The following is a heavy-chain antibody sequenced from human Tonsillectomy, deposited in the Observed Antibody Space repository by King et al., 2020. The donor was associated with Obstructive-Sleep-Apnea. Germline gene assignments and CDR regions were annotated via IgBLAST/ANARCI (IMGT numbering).Heavy chain of an antibody. CDR1: GFTFSSYA. CDR3: ARESHRGRIAVAPNAPDY. V-gene: IGHV3-30*04. D-gene: IGHD6-19*01. J-gene: IGHJ4*02. Sequence: VQLVESGGGVVQPGRSLRLSCAASGFTFSSYAMHWVRQAPGKGLEWVAVISYDGSNKYYADSVKGRFTISRDNSKNTLYLQMNSLRAEDTAVYYCARESHRGRIAVAPNAPDYWGQGTLVTVSS. CDR2: ISYDGSNK.